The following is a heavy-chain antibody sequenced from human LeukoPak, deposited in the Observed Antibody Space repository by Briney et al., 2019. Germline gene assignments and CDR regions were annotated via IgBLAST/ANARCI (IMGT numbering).Heavy chain of an antibody. CDR3: ARAAYDNSGYLTL. CDR2: IWYDGTNK. D-gene: IGHD3-22*01. CDR1: GFTFSSYG. V-gene: IGHV3-33*01. J-gene: IGHJ4*02. Sequence: GRFLRLSCVASGFTFSSYGMHWVRQAPGKGLEWVAVIWYDGTNKYYADSVKGRFTISRDSPKNTLYLQMNSLRAEGTAVYYCARAAYDNSGYLTLWGQGTLVTVSS.